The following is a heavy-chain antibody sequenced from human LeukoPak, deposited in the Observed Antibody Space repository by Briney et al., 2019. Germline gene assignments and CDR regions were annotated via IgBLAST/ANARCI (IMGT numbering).Heavy chain of an antibody. CDR1: GFTFSSYA. CDR3: AASDSYDSSSYFDY. Sequence: GGSLRLSCAASGFTFSSYAMNWVRQAPGKGLEWVSALYSGGSTHYADSVKGRFTISRDNSNNTLYLQMNSLRAEDTAVYYCAASDSYDSSSYFDYWGQTALVTVS. J-gene: IGHJ4*02. V-gene: IGHV3-23*05. D-gene: IGHD3-22*01. CDR2: LYSGGST.